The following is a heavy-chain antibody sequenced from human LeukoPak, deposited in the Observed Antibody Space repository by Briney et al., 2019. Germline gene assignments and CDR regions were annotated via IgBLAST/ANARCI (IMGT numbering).Heavy chain of an antibody. D-gene: IGHD2-15*01. J-gene: IGHJ4*02. CDR1: GYSISSSNW. Sequence: PSDTLSLTCAVSGYSISSSNWWGWIRQPPGKGLEWIGYIYYSGSTYYNPSLKSRVTMSVDTSKNQFSLKLSSVTAVDTAVYYCARMSCSGGSCHYYFDYWGQGTLVTVSS. CDR2: IYYSGST. CDR3: ARMSCSGGSCHYYFDY. V-gene: IGHV4-28*01.